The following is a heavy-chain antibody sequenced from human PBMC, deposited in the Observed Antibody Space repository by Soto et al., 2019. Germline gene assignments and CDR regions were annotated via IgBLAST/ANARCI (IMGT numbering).Heavy chain of an antibody. CDR2: IYYSGST. J-gene: IGHJ2*01. V-gene: IGHV4-61*01. CDR1: GGSVSSGSYY. D-gene: IGHD1-1*01. CDR3: ARDTWMTTRRYFDL. Sequence: QVQLQESGPGLVKPSETLSLTCTVSGGSVSSGSYYWSWIRQPPGKGLEWIGYIYYSGSTNYNPSLESRVTISVDTSKNQFSLKLSSVTAADTAVYYCARDTWMTTRRYFDLWGRGTLVTVSS.